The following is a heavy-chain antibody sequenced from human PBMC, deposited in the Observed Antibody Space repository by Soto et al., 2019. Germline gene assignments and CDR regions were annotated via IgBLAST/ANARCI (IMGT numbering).Heavy chain of an antibody. CDR3: ASVPIWCGSSSCYTEGFDS. Sequence: EVQLLDSGGGWVQPGGCLRLCCVASGFVFSDYAMSWVRQAPGKGLEWVSAISAGGSDTYYADSVKGRFTVSRVNSKNTLYLQMNTLRAEDTAIYYCASVPIWCGSSSCYTEGFDSWGQGTLVTVSS. CDR1: GFVFSDYA. V-gene: IGHV3-23*01. CDR2: ISAGGSDT. J-gene: IGHJ4*02. D-gene: IGHD2-2*01.